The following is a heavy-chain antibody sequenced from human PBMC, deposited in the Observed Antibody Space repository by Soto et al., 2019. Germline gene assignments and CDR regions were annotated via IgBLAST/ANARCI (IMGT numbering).Heavy chain of an antibody. CDR3: ARIESIARNWFDP. CDR1: GFSFTNYW. CDR2: IDPVDSYA. J-gene: IGHJ5*02. Sequence: PGESLKICCKVSGFSFTNYWISWVRQMPGKGLEWMGNIDPVDSYANYSPSFQGHVTFSVDTSISTAYLQWSSLKASDTAMYFCARIESIARNWFDPWGQGTLVTVSS. D-gene: IGHD6-13*01. V-gene: IGHV5-10-1*01.